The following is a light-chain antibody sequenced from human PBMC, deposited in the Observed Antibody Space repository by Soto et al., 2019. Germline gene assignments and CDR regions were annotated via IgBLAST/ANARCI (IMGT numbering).Light chain of an antibody. V-gene: IGKV1-27*01. Sequence: DIQMTQSPSSLSASVGDRVTITCRASQGISNYLAWYQQKPGKVPKLLIYAASTLQSGVPSRFSGSGSGTDFTLTISSLQSEDFAVYYCQQYNNWPFPSWTFGQGTKVEIK. J-gene: IGKJ1*01. CDR1: QGISNY. CDR2: AAS. CDR3: QQYNNWPFPSWT.